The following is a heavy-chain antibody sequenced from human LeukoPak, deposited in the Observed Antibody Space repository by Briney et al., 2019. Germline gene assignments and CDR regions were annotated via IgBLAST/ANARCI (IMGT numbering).Heavy chain of an antibody. Sequence: GGSLRLSCAASGFTFRTYGMHWVRQAPGKGLEWVAVIWYDGSDKYHADSVKGRFTISRDNSKNMLYLQMNSLRAEDTAVYYCATSSDSSGNDWGQGTLVTVSS. CDR3: ATSSDSSGND. V-gene: IGHV3-33*01. D-gene: IGHD3-22*01. CDR2: IWYDGSDK. J-gene: IGHJ4*02. CDR1: GFTFRTYG.